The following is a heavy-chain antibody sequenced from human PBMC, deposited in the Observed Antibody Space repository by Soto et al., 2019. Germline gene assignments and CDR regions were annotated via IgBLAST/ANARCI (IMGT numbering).Heavy chain of an antibody. Sequence: EVQLLESGGDLVQPGGSLRLSCAASGVTITGHWMHWVRQVPRNGLVWVESINTVGDSTNYADYVMGRFTISRDSATNTVHLQMNGLTVDDTSVYFCASEAGYCSRTSCYRRAFDTWGQGTMVTVSS. CDR1: GVTITGHW. D-gene: IGHD2-2*01. CDR2: INTVGDST. CDR3: ASEAGYCSRTSCYRRAFDT. V-gene: IGHV3-74*01. J-gene: IGHJ3*01.